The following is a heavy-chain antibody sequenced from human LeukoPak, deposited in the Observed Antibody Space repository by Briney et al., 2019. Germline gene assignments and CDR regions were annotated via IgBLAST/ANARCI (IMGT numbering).Heavy chain of an antibody. CDR2: MNPNSGNT. J-gene: IGHJ4*02. D-gene: IGHD3-22*01. Sequence: ASVKVSCKASGYTFTSYDINWVRQATGQGLEWMGWMNPNSGNTGYAQKFQGRVTMTRNTSISTAYMELSSLRSEDTAVYYCVRGDSEITMILSWGQGTLVTVSS. CDR3: VRGDSEITMILS. V-gene: IGHV1-8*01. CDR1: GYTFTSYD.